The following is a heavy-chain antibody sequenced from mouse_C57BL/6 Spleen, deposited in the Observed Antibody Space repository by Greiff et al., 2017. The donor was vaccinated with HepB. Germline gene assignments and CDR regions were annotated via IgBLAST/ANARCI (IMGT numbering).Heavy chain of an antibody. CDR3: ATPQLRLLYAMDY. CDR1: GYSFTGYY. J-gene: IGHJ4*01. Sequence: VQLKQSGPELVKPGASVKISCKASGYSFTGYYMHWVKQSHGNILDWIGYIYPYNGVSSYNQKFKGKATLTVDKSSSTAYMELRSLTSEDSAVYYCATPQLRLLYAMDYWGQGTSVTVSS. V-gene: IGHV1-31*01. D-gene: IGHD3-2*02. CDR2: IYPYNGVS.